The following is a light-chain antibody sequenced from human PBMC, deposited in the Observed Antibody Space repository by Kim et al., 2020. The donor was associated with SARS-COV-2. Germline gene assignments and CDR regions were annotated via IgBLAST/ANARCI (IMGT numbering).Light chain of an antibody. CDR3: QSYNRDNVL. CDR1: RGSLDDNY. CDR2: EDD. J-gene: IGLJ2*01. V-gene: IGLV6-57*03. Sequence: GKTVHISGTRSRGSLDDNYVQWYQQRPGGVPTTVVYEDDQRPSGVSDRFSGSIDNSSNSASLTISGLRTEDEADYYCQSYNRDNVLFGGGTQLTVL.